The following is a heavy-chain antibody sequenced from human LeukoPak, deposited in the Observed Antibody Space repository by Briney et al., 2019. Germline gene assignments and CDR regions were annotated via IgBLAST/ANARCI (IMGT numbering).Heavy chain of an antibody. J-gene: IGHJ4*02. Sequence: PSETLSLTCTVSGGSISSGGYYWSWIRQPPGKGLEWIGEINHSGSTNYNPSLKSRVTISVDTSKNQFSLKLTSVTAADTAVYYCARGRSAYDSSAYYYGNWGQGILVTVSS. V-gene: IGHV4-30-2*01. CDR2: INHSGST. CDR3: ARGRSAYDSSAYYYGN. D-gene: IGHD3-22*01. CDR1: GGSISSGGYY.